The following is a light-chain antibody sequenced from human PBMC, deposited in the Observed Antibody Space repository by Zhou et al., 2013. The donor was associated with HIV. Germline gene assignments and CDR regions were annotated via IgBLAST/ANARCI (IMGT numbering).Light chain of an antibody. V-gene: IGKV3-15*01. CDR3: HQYNNWPPVT. CDR1: QSVSSK. Sequence: EIVMTQSPATLSVSPGERATLSCRASQSVSSKLAWYQQKPGQAPRLLIYDASTRATGISVRFSGSGSGTEFTLTISSLQSEDFGVYYCHQYNNWPPVTFGGGTKGGDQT. J-gene: IGKJ4*01. CDR2: DAS.